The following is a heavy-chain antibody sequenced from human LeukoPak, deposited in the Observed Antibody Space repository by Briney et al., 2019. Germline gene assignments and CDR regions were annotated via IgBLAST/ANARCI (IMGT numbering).Heavy chain of an antibody. CDR1: GGTFSSYA. V-gene: IGHV1-69*04. CDR2: IIPILGIA. J-gene: IGHJ5*02. Sequence: SVKVSCKASGGTFSSYAISWVRQAPGQGLEWMGRIIPILGIANYAQKFQGRVTITADKSTSTAYMELSSLRSEDTAVYYCARHYDSSRNWFDPWGQGILVTVSS. D-gene: IGHD3-22*01. CDR3: ARHYDSSRNWFDP.